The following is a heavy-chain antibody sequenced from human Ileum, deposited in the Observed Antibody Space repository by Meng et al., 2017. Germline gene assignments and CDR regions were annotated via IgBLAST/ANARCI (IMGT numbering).Heavy chain of an antibody. J-gene: IGHJ4*02. CDR1: GFTFTDSY. CDR3: ARDLDY. CDR2: INQEGSEK. Sequence: LGGSGGGLVQPGGSLQLALAFSGFTFTDSYMTWVRQAPGRGLEWVASINQEGSEKYYVDSVKGRFTISRDNAKNSLYLQMNSLRDEDTAVYYCARDLDYWGPGTLVTVFS. V-gene: IGHV3-7*01.